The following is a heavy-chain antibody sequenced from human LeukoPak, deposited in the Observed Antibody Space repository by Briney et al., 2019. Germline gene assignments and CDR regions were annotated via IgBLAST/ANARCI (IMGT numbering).Heavy chain of an antibody. Sequence: SETLSLTCIVSGGSISSYYWSWIRQPAGKGLEGIGRIYTSGSTNYNPSLKSRVTMSVDTSKNQFSLKLSSVTAADTAVYYCARAMVGATMNWFDPWGQGTLVTVSS. CDR1: GGSISSYY. V-gene: IGHV4-4*07. CDR2: IYTSGST. D-gene: IGHD1-26*01. J-gene: IGHJ5*02. CDR3: ARAMVGATMNWFDP.